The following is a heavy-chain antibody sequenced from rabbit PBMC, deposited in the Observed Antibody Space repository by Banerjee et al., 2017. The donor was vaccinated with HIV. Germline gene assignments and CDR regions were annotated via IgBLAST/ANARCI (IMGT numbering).Heavy chain of an antibody. Sequence: QSLEESGGGLVQPGASLTLTCTASGFSFSSYYHMCWVSQAPGKGLEWIACIYAGSSGSTYYASWAKGRFTISKTSSTVTLQMTSLTAADTATYFCARCYGGGGYNYAMDLWGPGTLVTVS. D-gene: IGHD8-1*01. CDR3: ARCYGGGGYNYAMDL. CDR2: IYAGSSGST. CDR1: GFSFSSYYH. V-gene: IGHV1S40*01. J-gene: IGHJ4*01.